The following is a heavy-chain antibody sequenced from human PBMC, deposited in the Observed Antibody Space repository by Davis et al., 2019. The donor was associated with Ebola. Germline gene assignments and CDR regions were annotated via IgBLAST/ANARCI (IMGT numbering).Heavy chain of an antibody. CDR2: ISSSSSYI. Sequence: GESLKTSCAASGFTFSSYSMNWVRQAPGKGLEWVSSISSSSSYIYYADSVKGRFTISRDNAKNSLYLQMNSLRAEDTAVYYCARARGIVVVPAAIRGYGMDVWGQGTTVTVSS. D-gene: IGHD2-2*02. V-gene: IGHV3-21*04. J-gene: IGHJ6*02. CDR3: ARARGIVVVPAAIRGYGMDV. CDR1: GFTFSSYS.